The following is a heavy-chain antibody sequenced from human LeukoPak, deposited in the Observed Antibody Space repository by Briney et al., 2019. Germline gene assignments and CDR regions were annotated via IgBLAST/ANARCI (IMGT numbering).Heavy chain of an antibody. CDR2: IYYSGST. Sequence: PSETLSLTCTVSGGSISSSSYYWGWIRQPPGKGLEWIGSIYYSGSTYYNPSLKSRVTISVDTSKNQFSLKLSSVTAADTAVYYCARDNWNYDNWFDPWGQGTLVTVSS. V-gene: IGHV4-39*07. D-gene: IGHD1-7*01. J-gene: IGHJ5*02. CDR1: GGSISSSSYY. CDR3: ARDNWNYDNWFDP.